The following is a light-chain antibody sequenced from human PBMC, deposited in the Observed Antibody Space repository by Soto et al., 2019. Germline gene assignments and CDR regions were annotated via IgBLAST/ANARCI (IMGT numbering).Light chain of an antibody. CDR2: EVS. CDR1: SSDVGGYNY. J-gene: IGLJ1*01. CDR3: SSYAGSNNV. Sequence: QSVLTQPPSASGSPGQSVTISCTGTSSDVGGYNYVSWYQQHPGKAPKLMICEVSKRPSGVPDRFSGSKSGNTASLTVSGLQAEDEAAYYCSSYAGSNNVFGTGTKVTVL. V-gene: IGLV2-8*01.